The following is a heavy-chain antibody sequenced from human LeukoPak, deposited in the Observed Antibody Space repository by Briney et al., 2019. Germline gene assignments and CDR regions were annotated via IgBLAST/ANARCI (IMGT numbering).Heavy chain of an antibody. Sequence: GGSLRLSCAASGFTFRNYWMHWVRQAPGKGLEWVSAISGSGGSTYYADSVKGRFTISRDNSKNTLYLQMNSLRAEDTAVYYCAKGRDGYNAYFDYWGQGTLVTVSS. CDR2: ISGSGGST. CDR3: AKGRDGYNAYFDY. V-gene: IGHV3-23*01. J-gene: IGHJ4*02. CDR1: GFTFRNYW. D-gene: IGHD5-24*01.